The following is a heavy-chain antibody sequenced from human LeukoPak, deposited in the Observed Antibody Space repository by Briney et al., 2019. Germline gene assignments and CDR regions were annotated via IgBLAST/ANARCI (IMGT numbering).Heavy chain of an antibody. J-gene: IGHJ4*02. V-gene: IGHV1-69*13. CDR2: IIPIFGTA. CDR1: GYTFSSYA. Sequence: ASVKVSCKASGYTFSSYAISWVRQAPGQGLEWMGGIIPIFGTANYAQKFQGRVTITADESTSTAYMELSSLRSEDTAVYYCAGGLGYCSSTSCYGAPTFDYWGQGTLVTVSS. CDR3: AGGLGYCSSTSCYGAPTFDY. D-gene: IGHD2-2*01.